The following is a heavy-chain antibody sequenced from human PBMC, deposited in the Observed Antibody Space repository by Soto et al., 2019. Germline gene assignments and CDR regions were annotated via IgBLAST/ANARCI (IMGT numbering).Heavy chain of an antibody. CDR1: GGSISSSSYY. Sequence: SETLSLTCTVSGGSISSSSYYWGWIRQPPGKGLEWIGYIYYSGSTNYNPSLKSRVTISVDTSKNQFSLKLSSVTAADTAVYYCARTYYDILTGYYLFDYWGQGTLVTVSS. CDR2: IYYSGST. D-gene: IGHD3-9*01. V-gene: IGHV4-61*05. J-gene: IGHJ4*02. CDR3: ARTYYDILTGYYLFDY.